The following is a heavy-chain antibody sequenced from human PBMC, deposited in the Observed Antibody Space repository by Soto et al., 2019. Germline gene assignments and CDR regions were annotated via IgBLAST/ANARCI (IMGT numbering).Heavy chain of an antibody. CDR2: IYHSGST. D-gene: IGHD3-10*01. V-gene: IGHV4-4*02. CDR3: ARGGELLWFGDLYYFDY. J-gene: IGHJ4*02. CDR1: GGSISSSNW. Sequence: PSETLSLTCAVSGGSISSSNWWSWVRQPPGKGLEWIGEIYHSGSTNYNPSLKSRVTISVDKSKNQFSLKLSSVTAADTAVYYCARGGELLWFGDLYYFDYWGQGTLVTVSS.